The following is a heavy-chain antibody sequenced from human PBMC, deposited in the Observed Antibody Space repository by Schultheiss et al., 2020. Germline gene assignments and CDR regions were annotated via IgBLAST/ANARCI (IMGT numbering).Heavy chain of an antibody. CDR2: IYYSGST. V-gene: IGHV4-39*01. CDR1: GGSISSSSYY. J-gene: IGHJ4*02. Sequence: GSLRLSCTVSGGSISSSSYYWGWVRQPPGKGLEWIGSIYYSGSTYYNPSLKSRVTISVDTSKNQFSLKLSSVTAADTAVYYCARQKQEYYFDYWGQGTLVTVSS. CDR3: ARQKQEYYFDY. D-gene: IGHD3-10*01.